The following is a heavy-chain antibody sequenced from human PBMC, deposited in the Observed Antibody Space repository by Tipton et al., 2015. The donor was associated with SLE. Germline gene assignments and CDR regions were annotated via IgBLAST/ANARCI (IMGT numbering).Heavy chain of an antibody. V-gene: IGHV4-31*03. CDR2: IYYSGST. J-gene: IGHJ4*02. CDR1: GGSINSGGYY. Sequence: TLSLTCTVSGGSINSGGYYWSWIRQHPGKGLEWIGYIYYSGSTYNPSLKSRVTMSVDTSKNQFSLKLSSVTAADTAMYYCAIAVAGPFDYWGLGTLVTVSS. D-gene: IGHD6-19*01. CDR3: AIAVAGPFDY.